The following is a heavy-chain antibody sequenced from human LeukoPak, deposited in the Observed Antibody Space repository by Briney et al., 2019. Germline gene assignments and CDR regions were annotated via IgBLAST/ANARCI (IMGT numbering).Heavy chain of an antibody. V-gene: IGHV3-23*01. CDR3: AKDPPRFYYDSSGKTHWPDY. CDR1: GFTFSSYA. D-gene: IGHD3-22*01. J-gene: IGHJ4*02. CDR2: ISDSGGST. Sequence: GGSLRLSCAASGFTFSSYAMSWVRQAPGKGLEWVSAISDSGGSTYYADSVKGRFTISRDNSKNTLYLQMNSLRAEDTAVYYCAKDPPRFYYDSSGKTHWPDYWGQGTLVTVSS.